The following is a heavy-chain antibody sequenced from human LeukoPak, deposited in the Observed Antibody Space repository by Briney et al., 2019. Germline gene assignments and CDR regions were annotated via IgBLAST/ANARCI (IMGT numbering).Heavy chain of an antibody. CDR3: ASISGYYFQFDY. V-gene: IGHV4-34*01. Sequence: SGTLSLTCAVYGGSFSGYYWSWIRQPPGKGLEWIGEINHSGSTNYNPSLKSRVTISVDTSKNQFSLKLSSVTAADTAVYYCASISGYYFQFDYWGQGTLVTVSS. J-gene: IGHJ4*02. CDR2: INHSGST. D-gene: IGHD3-22*01. CDR1: GGSFSGYY.